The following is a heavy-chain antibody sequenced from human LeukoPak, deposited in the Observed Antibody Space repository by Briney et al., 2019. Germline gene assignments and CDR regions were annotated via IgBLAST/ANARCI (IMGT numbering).Heavy chain of an antibody. CDR3: SMDSSGYYYTASDY. Sequence: PSETLSLTCAVYGGSFSGYYWSWIRQPPGKRLEWIGEINHSGSTNYNPSLKSRVTISVYTSKNQFSLKLSSVTAADTAVYYCSMDSSGYYYTASDYWGQGTLVTVSS. J-gene: IGHJ4*02. V-gene: IGHV4-34*01. D-gene: IGHD3-22*01. CDR1: GGSFSGYY. CDR2: INHSGST.